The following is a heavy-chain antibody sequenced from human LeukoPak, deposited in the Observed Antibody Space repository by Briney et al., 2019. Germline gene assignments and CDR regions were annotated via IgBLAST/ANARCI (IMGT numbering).Heavy chain of an antibody. J-gene: IGHJ4*02. CDR3: ARELERRQEAVYFDY. V-gene: IGHV4-4*07. D-gene: IGHD1-1*01. CDR2: IYTSGTT. CDR1: GGSISSYN. Sequence: PSETLSLTATGSGGSISSYNWSWLRQPAGKGLEWIGSIYTSGTTNYNPSLKSRVTMSVDTSKNQFSLKLSSVTAADTAVYYCARELERRQEAVYFDYWGQGTLVTVSA.